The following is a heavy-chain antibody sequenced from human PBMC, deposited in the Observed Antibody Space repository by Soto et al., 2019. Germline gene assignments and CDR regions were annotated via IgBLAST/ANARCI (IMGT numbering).Heavy chain of an antibody. CDR1: GGTFSSYA. CDR3: ASNMAAAGTFDY. J-gene: IGHJ4*02. V-gene: IGHV1-69*01. D-gene: IGHD6-13*01. CDR2: IIPIFGTA. Sequence: QVQLVQSGAEVKKPGSSVKVSCKASGGTFSSYAISWVRQAPGQGLEWMGGIIPIFGTANYAQKFQGRVTITAGESTSTAYIELSSLRSEDTAVYYCASNMAAAGTFDYWGQGTLVSVSS.